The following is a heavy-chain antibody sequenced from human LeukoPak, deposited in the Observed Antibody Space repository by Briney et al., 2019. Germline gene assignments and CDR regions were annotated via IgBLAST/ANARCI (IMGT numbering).Heavy chain of an antibody. D-gene: IGHD5-12*01. CDR1: GFTFDDYG. V-gene: IGHV3-20*04. J-gene: IGHJ5*02. CDR2: INWNGGST. Sequence: PGGSLRLSCAASGFTFDDYGMSWVRQAPGKWLEWVSGINWNGGSTGYADSVKGRFTISRDNAKNSLYLQMNSLRAEDTALYYCARDPGGYDYLSGWFDPWGQGTLVTVSS. CDR3: ARDPGGYDYLSGWFDP.